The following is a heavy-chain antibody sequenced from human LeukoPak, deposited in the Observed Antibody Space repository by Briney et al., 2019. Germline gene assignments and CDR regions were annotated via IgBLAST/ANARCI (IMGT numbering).Heavy chain of an antibody. J-gene: IGHJ4*02. Sequence: GGSLRLSCAASGFTFSDYYMSWIRQAPGVGLEWVSSISSSSSYIHYADSVKGRFTISRDNAKNSLYLQMNSLRAEDTAVYYCAREAFSNWGFSFDYWGQGTLVTVSS. CDR3: AREAFSNWGFSFDY. V-gene: IGHV3-11*06. CDR2: ISSSSSYI. CDR1: GFTFSDYY. D-gene: IGHD7-27*01.